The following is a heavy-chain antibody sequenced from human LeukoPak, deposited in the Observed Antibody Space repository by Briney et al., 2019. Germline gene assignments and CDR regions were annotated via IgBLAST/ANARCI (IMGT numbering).Heavy chain of an antibody. CDR2: LWYDGSNK. Sequence: GGSLRLSCAASGFTFSGYGMHWVRQAPGKGLEWVAVLWYDGSNKYYADSVKGRFTISRDNSKTTLYLQMNSLRVEDTAVYYCARDGAAYYYYGMDVWGQGTTVTVS. CDR3: ARDGAAYYYYGMDV. V-gene: IGHV3-33*01. J-gene: IGHJ6*02. CDR1: GFTFSGYG. D-gene: IGHD1-26*01.